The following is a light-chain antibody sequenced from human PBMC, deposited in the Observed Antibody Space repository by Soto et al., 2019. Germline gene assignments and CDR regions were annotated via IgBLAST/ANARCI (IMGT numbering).Light chain of an antibody. CDR2: GAS. J-gene: IGKJ5*01. CDR1: QSVSSY. V-gene: IGKV3-15*01. Sequence: EIVLAMKRAADCLSGGERSTLCCRARQSVSSYLAWYQHKPGQAPRLLIYGASTRATGISARFSGGVSGTEFTLTISCLQSEDFALYFCQQYEKWPPSIACGQGTRLEIK. CDR3: QQYEKWPPSIA.